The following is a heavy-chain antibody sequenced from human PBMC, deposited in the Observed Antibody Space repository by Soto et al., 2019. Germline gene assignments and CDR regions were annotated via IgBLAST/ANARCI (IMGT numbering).Heavy chain of an antibody. CDR2: IYHSGST. V-gene: IGHV4-4*02. CDR3: ARDNYDVWSGYSRLHLMDV. Sequence: QVQLQESGPGLVKPSGTLSLTCAVSGGSISSSNWWSWVRQPPGKGLEWIGEIYHSGSTNYNPSLKSRVTISVDKSETQVCLKLSSVTAADTAVYYCARDNYDVWSGYSRLHLMDVWGQGATVTVSS. D-gene: IGHD3-3*01. J-gene: IGHJ6*02. CDR1: GGSISSSNW.